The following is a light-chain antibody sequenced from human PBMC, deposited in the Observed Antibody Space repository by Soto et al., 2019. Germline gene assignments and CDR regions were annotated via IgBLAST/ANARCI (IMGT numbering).Light chain of an antibody. Sequence: EIVLTQSPVTLSLSPGERATLSCRASQSISSSYLAWFQQKPGQAPRLLIYGASTRATGIPDRFTGRGSGTDFSLTISSLDPEDFGVYYCQQYGISPRTFGQGTKVDIK. CDR2: GAS. CDR1: QSISSSY. CDR3: QQYGISPRT. J-gene: IGKJ1*01. V-gene: IGKV3-20*01.